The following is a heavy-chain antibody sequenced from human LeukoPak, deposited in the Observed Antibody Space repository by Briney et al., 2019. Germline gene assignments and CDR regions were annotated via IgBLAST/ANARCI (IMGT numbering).Heavy chain of an antibody. CDR1: GFTFDDYA. J-gene: IGHJ3*02. CDR2: ISWNSGSI. CDR3: AKDGLEWELTSAFDI. V-gene: IGHV3-9*01. D-gene: IGHD1-26*01. Sequence: GRSLRLSCAASGFTFDDYAMHWVRQAPGKGLEWVSGISWNSGSIGYADSVKGRFTISRDNAKNSLYLQMNSLGAEDTALYYCAKDGLEWELTSAFDIWGQGTVVTVSS.